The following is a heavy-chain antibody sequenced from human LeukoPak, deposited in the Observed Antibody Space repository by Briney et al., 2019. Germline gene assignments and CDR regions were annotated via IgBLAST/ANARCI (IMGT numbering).Heavy chain of an antibody. CDR2: ISGSGGST. D-gene: IGHD6-13*01. CDR1: GFTFSSYA. Sequence: GGSLRLSCAASGFTFSSYAMSWVRQAPGRGLGWVSAISGSGGSTYYADSVKGRFTISRDNSKNTLYLQMNSLRAEDTAVYYCAKEGLAAAGPKVDYWGQGTLVTVSS. CDR3: AKEGLAAAGPKVDY. J-gene: IGHJ4*02. V-gene: IGHV3-23*01.